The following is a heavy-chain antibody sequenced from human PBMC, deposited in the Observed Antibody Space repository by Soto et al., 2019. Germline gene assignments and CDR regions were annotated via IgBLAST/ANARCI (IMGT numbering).Heavy chain of an antibody. V-gene: IGHV1-3*01. J-gene: IGHJ4*02. CDR1: GYTFTSYA. Sequence: QVQLVQSGAEVKKPGASVKVSCKASGYTFTSYAMHWVRQAPGQRLEWMGWINAGNGNTKYSQKFQGRVTITRDTSASTAYMELSSLSSEDTAVYYCARSIVVVTAADYCGKVPLVTVSS. CDR2: INAGNGNT. D-gene: IGHD2-21*02. CDR3: ARSIVVVTAADY.